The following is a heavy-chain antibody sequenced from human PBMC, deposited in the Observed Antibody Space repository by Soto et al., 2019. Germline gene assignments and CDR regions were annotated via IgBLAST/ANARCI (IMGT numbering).Heavy chain of an antibody. J-gene: IGHJ6*02. CDR2: VNHSGST. Sequence: SSETLSLTCAVYGGSFSGYYWSWIRQPPGKGLEWIGEVNHSGSTNYNPSLKSRVTISVDTSKNQFSLKLSSVTAADTAVYYCARRHYGSGGTAAPAVWGQGTTVNVSS. CDR1: GGSFSGYY. V-gene: IGHV4-34*01. CDR3: ARRHYGSGGTAAPAV. D-gene: IGHD3-10*01.